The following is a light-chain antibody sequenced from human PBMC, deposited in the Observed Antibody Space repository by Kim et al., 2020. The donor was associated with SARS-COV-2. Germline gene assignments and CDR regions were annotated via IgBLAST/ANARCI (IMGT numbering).Light chain of an antibody. V-gene: IGLV1-51*01. CDR2: DND. Sequence: PGQRVTISCSGPFSNMGNSVSWCQQFPGTAPKLVIYDNDKRPSGISDRFSGSKSGTSATLDITGLQTGDEADYYCGVWDSGLKAFVFGTGTKVTVL. J-gene: IGLJ1*01. CDR3: GVWDSGLKAFV. CDR1: FSNMGNS.